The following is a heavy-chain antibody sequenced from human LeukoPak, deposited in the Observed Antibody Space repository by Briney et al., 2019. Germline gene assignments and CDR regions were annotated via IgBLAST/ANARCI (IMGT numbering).Heavy chain of an antibody. CDR2: IYYTGST. CDR1: GGSITSYY. V-gene: IGHV4-59*01. J-gene: IGHJ5*01. CDR3: ARVVVAAGSNWFDS. D-gene: IGHD2-15*01. Sequence: SETLSLTCAVSGGSITSYYWSWIRQPPGKGLEWIGYIYYTGSTNYNPSLKSRVTISVDTSKNQFSLKLSSVSAADTAVYYCARVVVAAGSNWFDSWGQGTLVTVSS.